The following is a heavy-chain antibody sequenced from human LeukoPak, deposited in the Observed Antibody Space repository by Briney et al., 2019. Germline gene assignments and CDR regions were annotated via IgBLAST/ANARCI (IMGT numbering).Heavy chain of an antibody. CDR2: IIPILGIA. D-gene: IGHD3-10*01. CDR1: GGTFSSNA. V-gene: IGHV1-69*04. Sequence: SVKVSCKASGGTFSSNAISWVRQAPGQGLEWMGRIIPILGIANYAQKFQGRVTMTEGTSTDTTYMELSSLRSEDTAVYYCATDLRGVIEYWGQGTLVTVSS. CDR3: ATDLRGVIEY. J-gene: IGHJ4*02.